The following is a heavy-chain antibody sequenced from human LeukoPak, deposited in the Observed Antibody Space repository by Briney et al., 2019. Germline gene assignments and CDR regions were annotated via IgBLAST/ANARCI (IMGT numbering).Heavy chain of an antibody. CDR3: ARVGYSNSYDY. V-gene: IGHV1-8*03. J-gene: IGHJ4*02. D-gene: IGHD4-11*01. CDR1: GYTFTNFD. Sequence: ASMTVSCKASGYTFTNFDINWVRQATGQGLEWMGWMNPNTGNAGYAQKFQDRVTITWDASISTAYMDLSGLRSEDTAVYYCARVGYSNSYDYWGQGTLVTVSS. CDR2: MNPNTGNA.